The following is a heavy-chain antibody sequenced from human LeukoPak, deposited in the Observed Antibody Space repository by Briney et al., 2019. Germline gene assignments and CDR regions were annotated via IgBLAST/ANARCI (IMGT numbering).Heavy chain of an antibody. J-gene: IGHJ6*03. CDR3: ARELVGWNYFYYYYMDV. Sequence: GGSLRLSCAASGFTFSSYNMNWVRQAPGKGLEWASSISSSGSYIYYSDSVKGRFTISRDNAKNSLYLQMNSLRAEDTAVYFCARELVGWNYFYYYYMDVWGKGTTVPGSS. CDR2: ISSSGSYI. V-gene: IGHV3-21*01. D-gene: IGHD6-6*01. CDR1: GFTFSSYN.